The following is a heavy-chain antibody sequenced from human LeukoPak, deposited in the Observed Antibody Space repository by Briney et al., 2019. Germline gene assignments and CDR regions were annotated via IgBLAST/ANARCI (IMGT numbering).Heavy chain of an antibody. D-gene: IGHD3-3*01. CDR2: IYTSGST. V-gene: IGHV4-4*07. Sequence: SETLSLTCTVSGGSISSYYWSWIRQPAGKGLEWIGRIYTSGSTNYNPSLKSRVTMSVDTSKNQFSLKLSSVTAADTAVYYCARTYYDFWSGPGFDPWGQGTLVTVSS. CDR3: ARTYYDFWSGPGFDP. CDR1: GGSISSYY. J-gene: IGHJ5*02.